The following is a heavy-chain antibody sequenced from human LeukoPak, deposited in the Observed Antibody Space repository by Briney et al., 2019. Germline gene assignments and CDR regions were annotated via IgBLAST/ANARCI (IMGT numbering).Heavy chain of an antibody. CDR3: ARGALQMVRGVIMYYYGMDV. Sequence: ASVKVSCKASGYTFTSYDINWVRQATGQGLEWMGWMNPNSGNTGYAQKFQGRVTMTRNTSISTAYMELSSLRSEDTAVYYCARGALQMVRGVIMYYYGMDVWGQGTTVTVSS. V-gene: IGHV1-8*01. CDR1: GYTFTSYD. D-gene: IGHD3-10*01. J-gene: IGHJ6*02. CDR2: MNPNSGNT.